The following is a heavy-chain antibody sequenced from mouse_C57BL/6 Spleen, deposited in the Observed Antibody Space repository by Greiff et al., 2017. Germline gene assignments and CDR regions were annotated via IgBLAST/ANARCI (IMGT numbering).Heavy chain of an antibody. CDR1: GYTFTSYR. CDR3: ARSGSYYRPAFAY. J-gene: IGHJ3*01. V-gene: IGHV1-53*01. Sequence: QVQLQQPGTELVKPGASVKLSCKASGYTFTSYRMHWVKQRPGPGLEWIGNINPSNGGTNYNEQFKSKATLTVDKSSSTAYMQLSSLTSEDSAVYYCARSGSYYRPAFAYWGQGTLVTVSA. D-gene: IGHD2-14*01. CDR2: INPSNGGT.